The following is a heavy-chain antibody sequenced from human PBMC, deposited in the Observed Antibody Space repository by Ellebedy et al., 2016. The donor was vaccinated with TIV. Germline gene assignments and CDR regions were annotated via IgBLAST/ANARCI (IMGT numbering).Heavy chain of an antibody. CDR3: ATGSPYASGNSRVCWFDP. CDR1: GFSFSSYA. D-gene: IGHD3-10*01. J-gene: IGHJ5*02. Sequence: GGSLRLSXVASGFSFSSYAMSWVRLAPGKGLVWVSGVSGSGATTNYAESVKGRFSISRDSSKSTLFLQMSSLTADDTAVYYCATGSPYASGNSRVCWFDPWGQGTMVTVSS. CDR2: VSGSGATT. V-gene: IGHV3-23*01.